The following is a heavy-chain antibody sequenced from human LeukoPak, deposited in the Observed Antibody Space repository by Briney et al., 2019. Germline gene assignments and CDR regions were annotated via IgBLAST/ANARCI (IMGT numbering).Heavy chain of an antibody. J-gene: IGHJ6*02. CDR3: ARSMVVAMYGSYYYYAMDA. Sequence: GGSLRLSCEASGFTFNTYWMSWVRQAPGKWLEWVADINHFGSERYYAGSVKGRFTISRDNAKDSLYLDMNSLITDDTAVYYCARSMVVAMYGSYYYYAMDAWGQGTTVTVSS. D-gene: IGHD5-12*01. CDR2: INHFGSER. V-gene: IGHV3-7*03. CDR1: GFTFNTYW.